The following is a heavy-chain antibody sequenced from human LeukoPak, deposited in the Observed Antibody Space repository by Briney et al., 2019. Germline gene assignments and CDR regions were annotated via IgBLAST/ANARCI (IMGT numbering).Heavy chain of an antibody. Sequence: PSETLSLTCTVSGCSISSSSYYWGWIRQPPGKGLEWIGSIYYSGSTYYNPSLKSRVTISVDTSKNQFSLKLSSVTAADTAVYYCARSSGYSSSGGLNWFDTWGQGTLVTVSS. V-gene: IGHV4-39*01. CDR3: ARSSGYSSSGGLNWFDT. D-gene: IGHD6-13*01. J-gene: IGHJ5*02. CDR1: GCSISSSSYY. CDR2: IYYSGST.